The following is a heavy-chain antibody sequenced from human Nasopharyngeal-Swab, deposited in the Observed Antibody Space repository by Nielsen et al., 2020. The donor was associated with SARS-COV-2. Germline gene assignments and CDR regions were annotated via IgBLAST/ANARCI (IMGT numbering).Heavy chain of an antibody. Sequence: GESLKISCATSGFTFNTYAMSWVRQAPGKGLDWVSGIGAGGALTFYADSVKGRFTISRDNSRNTVFLQLNSLRAEDTAVYYCAKGSRGMDAWGKGTTVTVST. J-gene: IGHJ6*04. D-gene: IGHD3-10*01. V-gene: IGHV3-23*01. CDR2: IGAGGALT. CDR1: GFTFNTYA. CDR3: AKGSRGMDA.